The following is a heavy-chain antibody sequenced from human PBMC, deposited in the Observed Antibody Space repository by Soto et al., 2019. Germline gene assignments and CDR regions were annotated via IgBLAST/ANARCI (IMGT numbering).Heavy chain of an antibody. D-gene: IGHD2-2*01. J-gene: IGHJ4*02. Sequence: QPGGSLRLSCAASGFTFSNYDMHWVRQAPGKGLEWVAVTSYDGSRKFYADSVKGRFSISRDNSKNTVYLQMDSLRAADTAVYYCAKDSGQLPAYLDYWGQGTLVTVSS. CDR3: AKDSGQLPAYLDY. CDR1: GFTFSNYD. CDR2: TSYDGSRK. V-gene: IGHV3-30*18.